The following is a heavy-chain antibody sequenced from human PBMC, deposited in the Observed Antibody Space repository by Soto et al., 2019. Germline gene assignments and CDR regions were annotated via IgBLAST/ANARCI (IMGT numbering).Heavy chain of an antibody. D-gene: IGHD3-3*01. Sequence: SETLSLTCAVYGGSFSGYYWSWIRQPPGKGLEWIGEINHSGSTNYNPSLKSRVTISVDTSKNQFSLKLSSVTAADTAVYYCAHIPFDTIFGVDKRHYYYYMDVWGKGTTVTVSS. CDR1: GGSFSGYY. CDR2: INHSGST. J-gene: IGHJ6*03. V-gene: IGHV4-34*01. CDR3: AHIPFDTIFGVDKRHYYYYMDV.